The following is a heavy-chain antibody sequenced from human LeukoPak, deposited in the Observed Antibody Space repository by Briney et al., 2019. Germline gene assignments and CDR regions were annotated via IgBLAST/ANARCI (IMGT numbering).Heavy chain of an antibody. V-gene: IGHV3-72*01. D-gene: IGHD6-13*01. J-gene: IGHJ4*02. CDR2: TRNKANSYTT. Sequence: GGSLRLSCAASGFTFNDHYMDWVRQAPGKGLEWVGRTRNKANSYTTEYAASVKGRFTISRDDSKNSLYLQMNSLKTEDTAVYYCARPRYSSSWYYFDYWGQGTLVTVSS. CDR1: GFTFNDHY. CDR3: ARPRYSSSWYYFDY.